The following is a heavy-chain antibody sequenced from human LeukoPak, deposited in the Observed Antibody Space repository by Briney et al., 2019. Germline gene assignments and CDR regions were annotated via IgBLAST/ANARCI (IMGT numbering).Heavy chain of an antibody. CDR1: GFTFSTYD. V-gene: IGHV3-48*01. D-gene: IGHD5-18*01. CDR2: ISETSSPI. CDR3: ARDPGYGYSGAFDI. Sequence: GGSLRLSCEVSGFTFSTYDMNWVRQAPGKGLECVSYISETSSPIYYADSVRGRFTISRDNAKNSLYLQMNSLRAEDTAVYYCARDPGYGYSGAFDIWGQGTMVTVSS. J-gene: IGHJ3*02.